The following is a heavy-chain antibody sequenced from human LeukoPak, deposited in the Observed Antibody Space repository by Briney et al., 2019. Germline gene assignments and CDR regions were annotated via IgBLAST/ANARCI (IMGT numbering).Heavy chain of an antibody. CDR2: IYHSGST. Sequence: PSETLSLTCAVSGGSISSSNWWSWVRQPPGKGLEWIGEIYHSGSTNYNPSLKSRVTISVDKSKNQFSLKLSSVTAADTAVYYCAATGPYYYDSSGNGAHFDYWGQGTLVTVSS. D-gene: IGHD3-22*01. V-gene: IGHV4-4*02. J-gene: IGHJ4*02. CDR1: GGSISSSNW. CDR3: AATGPYYYDSSGNGAHFDY.